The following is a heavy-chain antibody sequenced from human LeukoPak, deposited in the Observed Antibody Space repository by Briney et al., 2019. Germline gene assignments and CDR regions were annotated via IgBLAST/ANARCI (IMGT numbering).Heavy chain of an antibody. Sequence: GASVKVSCKASGYTFTCYYMHWLRQAPGPGLEWMGRINPNSGGTNYAQKFQGRVTMTSDTSISTAYMELSMLRSDDTAVYYCATNSQWLVGNWFDPWGQGTLVTVSS. V-gene: IGHV1-2*06. CDR2: INPNSGGT. CDR3: ATNSQWLVGNWFDP. D-gene: IGHD6-19*01. J-gene: IGHJ5*02. CDR1: GYTFTCYY.